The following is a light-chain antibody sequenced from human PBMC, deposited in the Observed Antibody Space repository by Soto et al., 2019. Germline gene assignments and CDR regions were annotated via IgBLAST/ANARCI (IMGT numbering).Light chain of an antibody. CDR1: QTVSGSQ. J-gene: IGKJ1*01. CDR2: DAS. CDR3: QQHGGSPWR. Sequence: EIELTQSPDTLSLSPGERATLSCRASQTVSGSQLAWYQQRPGQPPRLLIFDASRRATGIPDRFSGSGSGTAFSLTISRLEPEDSEVYYCQQHGGSPWRFGQRTKVDIK. V-gene: IGKV3-20*01.